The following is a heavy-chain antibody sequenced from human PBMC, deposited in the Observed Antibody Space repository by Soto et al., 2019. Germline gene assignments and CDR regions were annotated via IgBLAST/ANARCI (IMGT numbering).Heavy chain of an antibody. J-gene: IGHJ6*02. Sequence: QVQLVQSGAEVKKPGSSVKVSCKASGGTFSSYAISWVRQAPGQGLEWMGGIIPIFGTANYAQKFQGRVTLTADESTSTPQRELGSLGSEDTAVYYSAGGFVRAVAGGYYYYYGMGVWGHGTTVTVSS. V-gene: IGHV1-69*12. CDR1: GGTFSSYA. CDR3: AGGFVRAVAGGYYYYYGMGV. D-gene: IGHD6-19*01. CDR2: IIPIFGTA.